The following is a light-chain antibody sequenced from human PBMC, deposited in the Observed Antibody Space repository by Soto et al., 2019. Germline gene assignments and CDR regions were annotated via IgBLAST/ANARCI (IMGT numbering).Light chain of an antibody. CDR3: QQYNSWPRT. CDR1: QSVSSN. J-gene: IGKJ4*01. CDR2: GAS. V-gene: IGKV3-15*01. Sequence: EIVMTQSPATLSVSPGERATLSCRASQSVSSNLAWYQQKPGQVPRLLIYGASTRATGIPARFSGSGSGTEFTLTISSLQSEDFAVYYCQQYNSWPRTFGGGTKVEIK.